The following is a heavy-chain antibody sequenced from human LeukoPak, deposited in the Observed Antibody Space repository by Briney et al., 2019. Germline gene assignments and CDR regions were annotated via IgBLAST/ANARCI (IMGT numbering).Heavy chain of an antibody. CDR2: IYYSGST. J-gene: IGHJ4*02. V-gene: IGHV4-59*01. CDR3: ARDLVGAIF. CDR1: GGSISSYY. Sequence: SETLSLTCTVSGGSISSYYWSWIRQPPGKGLEWIGYIYYSGSTNYNPSLKSRVTISVDTSKNQFSLRLSSVTAADTAVYYCARDLVGAIFWGQGTLVTVSS. D-gene: IGHD1-26*01.